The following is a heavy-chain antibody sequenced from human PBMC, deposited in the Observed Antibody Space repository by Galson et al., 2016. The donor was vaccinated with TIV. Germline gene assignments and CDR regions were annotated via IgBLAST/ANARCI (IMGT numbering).Heavy chain of an antibody. D-gene: IGHD1-1*01. V-gene: IGHV4-59*11. CDR2: INYSGST. Sequence: ETLSLTCTVSGGSISSHYWNWIRQPPGKGLEWIGYINYSGSTNYNPSLKSRVTISSDTSRNQFSLKLSSVTAADTAVWYCARDPIRNDGVWFDPWGQGTLVTVSS. CDR3: ARDPIRNDGVWFDP. CDR1: GGSISSHY. J-gene: IGHJ5*02.